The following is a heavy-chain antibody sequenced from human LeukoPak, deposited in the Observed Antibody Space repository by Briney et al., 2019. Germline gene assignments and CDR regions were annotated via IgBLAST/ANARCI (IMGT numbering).Heavy chain of an antibody. CDR2: IIPIFGTA. D-gene: IGHD5-24*01. Sequence: SVKVSCKASGGTFSSYAISWVRQAPGQGLEWMGGIIPIFGTANYAQKFQGRVTIAADKSTSTAYMELSSLRSEDTAVYYCAREGNGYNLGFDYWGQGTLVTVSS. J-gene: IGHJ4*02. CDR3: AREGNGYNLGFDY. V-gene: IGHV1-69*06. CDR1: GGTFSSYA.